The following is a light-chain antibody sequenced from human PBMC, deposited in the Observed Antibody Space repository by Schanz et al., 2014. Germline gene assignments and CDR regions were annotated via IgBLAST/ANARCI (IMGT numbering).Light chain of an antibody. CDR3: CSYAGSSTSWV. J-gene: IGLJ3*02. CDR1: SSDVGGHNY. V-gene: IGLV2-11*01. CDR2: DVN. Sequence: QSALTQPRSVSGSPGQSVTISCTGTSSDVGGHNYVSWYQHYPGKAPKLMIYDVNKRPSGVPNRFSGSKFGNTASLTISGLQADDEAHYYCCSYAGSSTSWVFGGGTKLTVL.